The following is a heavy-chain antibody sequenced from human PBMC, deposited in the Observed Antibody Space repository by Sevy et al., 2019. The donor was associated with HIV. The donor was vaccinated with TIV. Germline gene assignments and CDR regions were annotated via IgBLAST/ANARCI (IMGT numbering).Heavy chain of an antibody. CDR2: IYTSGST. D-gene: IGHD5-18*01. CDR3: ARDGDEDTAMRPTYYHGMDV. CDR1: GGSISSYY. Sequence: SETLSLTCTVSGGSISSYYWSWIRQPAGKGLEWIGRIYTSGSTNYNPSLKSRVTMSVDTSKNQFSLKLSSVTAADTAVYYCARDGDEDTAMRPTYYHGMDVWGQGTTVTVSS. J-gene: IGHJ6*02. V-gene: IGHV4-4*07.